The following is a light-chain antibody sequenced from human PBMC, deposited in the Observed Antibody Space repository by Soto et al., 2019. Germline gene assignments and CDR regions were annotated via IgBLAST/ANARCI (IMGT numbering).Light chain of an antibody. CDR2: EVS. CDR3: SSYAGSNNV. CDR1: SSDIGSYNY. Sequence: QSALTQPASVSGSPGQSITISCTGTSSDIGSYNYVSWYQQHPGKAPKLMIYEVSYRPSGVSNRFSASKSGNTASLTISGLQAEDEAAYYCSSYAGSNNVFGTGTKVTVL. J-gene: IGLJ1*01. V-gene: IGLV2-14*01.